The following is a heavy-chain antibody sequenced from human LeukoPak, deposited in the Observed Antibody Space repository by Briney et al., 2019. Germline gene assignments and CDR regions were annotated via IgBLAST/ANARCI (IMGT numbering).Heavy chain of an antibody. V-gene: IGHV4-59*08. CDR2: VYYTGRT. CDR3: ARHMSVSYDAFDL. CDR1: GGSLTGYY. J-gene: IGHJ3*01. D-gene: IGHD3-10*01. Sequence: SETLSFTCTVSGGSLTGYYWSWIRQPPGKGLEWIAYVYYTGRTLYNPSLESRVTISVDTSKTQISLKLTSVTAADTAVFYCARHMSVSYDAFDLWGRGTPVTVSS.